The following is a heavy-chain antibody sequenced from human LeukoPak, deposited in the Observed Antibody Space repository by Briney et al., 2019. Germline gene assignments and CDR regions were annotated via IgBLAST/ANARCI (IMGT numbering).Heavy chain of an antibody. Sequence: ASVKVSCKASGYTFTSYYMHWVRQAPGQGLEWMGIINPSGGSTSYAQKFQGRVTMTRDTSTSTVYMELSSLRSEDTAVCYCALGRYSSSQKGAFDIWGQGTMVTVSS. D-gene: IGHD6-13*01. CDR3: ALGRYSSSQKGAFDI. CDR1: GYTFTSYY. V-gene: IGHV1-46*03. CDR2: INPSGGST. J-gene: IGHJ3*02.